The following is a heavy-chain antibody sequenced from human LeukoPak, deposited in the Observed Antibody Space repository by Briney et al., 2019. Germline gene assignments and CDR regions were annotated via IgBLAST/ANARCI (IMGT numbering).Heavy chain of an antibody. J-gene: IGHJ5*02. V-gene: IGHV1-24*01. CDR3: ATDGVQLDRHSVGWFDP. Sequence: ASVKVSCKVSGYTLTELSMHWVRQAPGKGLEGMGGFDPEDGEAIYAQKFQGRVTMTEDTSTDTAYMELSSLRSEDTAVYYCATDGVQLDRHSVGWFDPWGQGTLVTVSS. D-gene: IGHD1-1*01. CDR1: GYTLTELS. CDR2: FDPEDGEA.